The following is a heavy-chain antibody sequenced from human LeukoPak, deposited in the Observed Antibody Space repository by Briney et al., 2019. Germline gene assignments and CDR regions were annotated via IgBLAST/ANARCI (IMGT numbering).Heavy chain of an antibody. CDR1: GFTFSSYA. V-gene: IGHV3-23*01. D-gene: IGHD2-2*02. J-gene: IGHJ4*02. CDR3: AKAPLSGYCSSTSCYIQ. Sequence: GGSLRLSCAASGFTFSSYAMSWVRQAPGKGLEWVSAISGSGGSTYYADSVKGRFTISRDNSKNTLYLQMNSLRAEDTAVHYCAKAPLSGYCSSTSCYIQWGQGTLVTVSS. CDR2: ISGSGGST.